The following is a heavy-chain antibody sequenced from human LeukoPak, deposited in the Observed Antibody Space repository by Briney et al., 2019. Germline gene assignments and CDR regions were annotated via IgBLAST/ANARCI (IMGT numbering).Heavy chain of an antibody. Sequence: GGSLGLSCAASGFTFSSYWMHWVRQAPGRGLVWVSRINTDGSSTTYADSVKGRFTISRDNAKNTLYLQMNSLRAEDTAVYYCVKSMSGLNDYWGQGILVTVSS. CDR1: GFTFSSYW. V-gene: IGHV3-74*01. CDR3: VKSMSGLNDY. CDR2: INTDGSST. J-gene: IGHJ4*02. D-gene: IGHD3-3*01.